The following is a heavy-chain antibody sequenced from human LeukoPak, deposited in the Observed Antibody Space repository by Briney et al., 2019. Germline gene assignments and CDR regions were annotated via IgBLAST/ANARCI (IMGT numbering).Heavy chain of an antibody. CDR3: VKGRASMVRGVCDY. Sequence: GGSLRLSCAASGFILSNYGMHCVRQAPGKGLEWVVFIRNDGSIRYYADSVKGRLTISRDNSKNTLYLQMSSLRVDDTAGYYCVKGRASMVRGVCDYCGERTLVTVSS. J-gene: IGHJ4*02. D-gene: IGHD3-10*01. V-gene: IGHV3-30*02. CDR1: GFILSNYG. CDR2: IRNDGSIR.